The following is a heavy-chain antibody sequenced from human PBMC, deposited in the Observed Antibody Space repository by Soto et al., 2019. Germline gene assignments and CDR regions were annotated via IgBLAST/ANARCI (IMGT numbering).Heavy chain of an antibody. CDR2: IYWDDDK. Sequence: QITLKESGPTLVKPTQTLTLTCTFSGFSLSTSGVGVGWIRQPPGKALEWLALIYWDDDKRYSPSLKSRLTITKDTSKNQVVLTMTNMDPVDTATYYCAHAPSIAVPNWFDPWGQGTLVTVSS. V-gene: IGHV2-5*02. CDR1: GFSLSTSGVG. J-gene: IGHJ5*02. D-gene: IGHD6-19*01. CDR3: AHAPSIAVPNWFDP.